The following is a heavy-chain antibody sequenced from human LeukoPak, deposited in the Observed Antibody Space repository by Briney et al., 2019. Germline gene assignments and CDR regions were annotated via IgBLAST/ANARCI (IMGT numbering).Heavy chain of an antibody. CDR2: IYTGGGT. V-gene: IGHV3-66*01. J-gene: IGHJ4*02. Sequence: GGSLRLSCAASGFTFSNYAMTWVRQTPGKGLDWVSVIYTGGGTNYGDSVKGRFTISRDNSKNTLYLQMNSLRADDTAIYYCARGQAYCGADCYSDWGQGTLVTVSS. D-gene: IGHD2-21*02. CDR3: ARGQAYCGADCYSD. CDR1: GFTFSNYA.